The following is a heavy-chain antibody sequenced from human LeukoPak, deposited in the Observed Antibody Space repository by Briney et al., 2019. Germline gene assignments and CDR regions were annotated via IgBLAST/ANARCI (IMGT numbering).Heavy chain of an antibody. D-gene: IGHD3-10*01. Sequence: SETLSLNCAVYGGSFSGYYWSWIRQPPGKGLEWIGEINHSGSTNYNPSLKSRVTISVDTSKNQFSLKLSSVTAADTAVYYCARGRITMVRGVIIWYFDYWGQGTPVTVSS. CDR3: ARGRITMVRGVIIWYFDY. V-gene: IGHV4-34*01. J-gene: IGHJ4*02. CDR2: INHSGST. CDR1: GGSFSGYY.